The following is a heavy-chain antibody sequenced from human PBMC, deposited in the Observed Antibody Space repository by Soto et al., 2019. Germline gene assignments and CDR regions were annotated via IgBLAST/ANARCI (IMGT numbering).Heavy chain of an antibody. Sequence: GGSLRLSCTASGFSFNTYSMNWVRQAPGQGLEWIAYVFGSTTTYAGSVMGRFTISRDDAKNSLFLQMNSLRDEDTAVYYCARDHLYAFDIWGRGTMVTVSS. J-gene: IGHJ3*02. CDR1: GFSFNTYS. CDR3: ARDHLYAFDI. CDR2: VFGSTT. V-gene: IGHV3-48*02.